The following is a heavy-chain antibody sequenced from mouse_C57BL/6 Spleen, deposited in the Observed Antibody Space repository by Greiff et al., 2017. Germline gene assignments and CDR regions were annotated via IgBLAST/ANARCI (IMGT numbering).Heavy chain of an antibody. V-gene: IGHV1-52*01. J-gene: IGHJ3*01. CDR3: AREGDYDYDWFAY. Sequence: QVQLQQPGAELVRPGSSVKLSCKASGYTFTSYWMHWVKQRPIQGLEWIGNIDPSDSETHYNQKFKDKATLTVDKSSSTAYMQLSSLTSEDSAVYYCAREGDYDYDWFAYWGQGTLVTVSA. D-gene: IGHD2-4*01. CDR2: IDPSDSET. CDR1: GYTFTSYW.